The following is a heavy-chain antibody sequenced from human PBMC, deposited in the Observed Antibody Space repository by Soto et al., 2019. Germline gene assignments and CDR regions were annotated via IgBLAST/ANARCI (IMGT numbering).Heavy chain of an antibody. V-gene: IGHV3-74*01. J-gene: IGHJ4*02. CDR3: ARSVGIAAAGPTFDY. CDR2: INSDGSST. Sequence: EVQLVESGGGLVQPGGSLRLSCAASGFTFSSYWMHWVRQAPGKGLVWVSRINSDGSSTSYADSVKGRFTISRDNAKNTLYLQMNSLRAEDTAVYYCARSVGIAAAGPTFDYWGQGTLVTVSS. CDR1: GFTFSSYW. D-gene: IGHD6-13*01.